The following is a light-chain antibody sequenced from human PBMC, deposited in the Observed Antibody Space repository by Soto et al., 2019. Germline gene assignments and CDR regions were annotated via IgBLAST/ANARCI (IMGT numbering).Light chain of an antibody. CDR3: QQTYSAPWT. CDR1: QSISKF. CDR2: AAS. V-gene: IGKV1-39*01. J-gene: IGKJ1*01. Sequence: DIQMTKSPSSLSASVGDRVTITCRASQSISKFLNWYQQKPGKATHLVISAASTLHSGVPSRFSGSGSGTHFTLTVTSLQSEDVATYYCQQTYSAPWTFGQGTTVDI.